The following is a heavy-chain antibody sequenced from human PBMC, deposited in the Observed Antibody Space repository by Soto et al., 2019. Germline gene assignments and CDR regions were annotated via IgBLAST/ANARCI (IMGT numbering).Heavy chain of an antibody. CDR1: GFTFSSYS. V-gene: IGHV3-48*01. D-gene: IGHD5-12*01. Sequence: GGSLRLSCAASGFTFSSYSMNWVRQAPGKGLEWVSYISSSSSTIYYADSVKGRFTISRDNAKNSLYLQMNSLRAEDTAVYYSGGGNSSDAYQNIAGNYYYYYMDVWGKGTTVTVSS. CDR2: ISSSSSTI. J-gene: IGHJ6*03. CDR3: GGGNSSDAYQNIAGNYYYYYMDV.